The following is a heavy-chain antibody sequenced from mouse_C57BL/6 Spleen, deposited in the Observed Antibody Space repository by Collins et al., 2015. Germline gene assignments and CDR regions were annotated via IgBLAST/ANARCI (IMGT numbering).Heavy chain of an antibody. D-gene: IGHD3-3*01. CDR3: AIGGY. CDR1: GYTFTDYY. V-gene: IGHV1-26*01. J-gene: IGHJ2*01. CDR2: INPNNGGT. Sequence: EVQLQQSGPELVKPGASVKISCKASGYTFTDYYMNWVKQSHGKSLEWIGDINPNNGGTSYNQKFKGKATLTVDKSSSTAYMQLSSLTSEDSAVYFCAIGGYWGQGTTLTVSS.